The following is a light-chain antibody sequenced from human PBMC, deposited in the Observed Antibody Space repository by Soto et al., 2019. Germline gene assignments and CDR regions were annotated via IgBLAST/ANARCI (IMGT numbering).Light chain of an antibody. CDR1: SSDVGGYNY. CDR3: CSYAGRYL. Sequence: QSVLTQPRSVSGSPGQSVTISCTGTSSDVGGYNYVSWYQQHPGKAPKVMIYDVSERPSGVPDRFSGSKSGNTASLTISGLQAEDEADYYCCSYAGRYLFGGGTKLTVL. J-gene: IGLJ2*01. V-gene: IGLV2-11*01. CDR2: DVS.